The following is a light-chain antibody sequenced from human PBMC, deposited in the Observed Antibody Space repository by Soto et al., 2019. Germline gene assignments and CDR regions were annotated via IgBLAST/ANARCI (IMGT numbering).Light chain of an antibody. CDR2: GNT. J-gene: IGLJ1*01. CDR3: ATWNDGVFV. CDR1: TSNIGRST. Sequence: QSALTQPPSASGTPGQRVTISCSGSTSNIGRSTVSWYQQFPGAAPKLLIYGNTQRPLGVPVRFSGSKSDTSASLAISGLQSEDEADYYCATWNDGVFVFGIGTK. V-gene: IGLV1-44*01.